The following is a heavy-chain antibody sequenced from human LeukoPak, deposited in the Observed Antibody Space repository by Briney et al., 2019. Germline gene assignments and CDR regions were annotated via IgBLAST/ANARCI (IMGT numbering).Heavy chain of an antibody. Sequence: GGSLNLSCAASGFTFSSYAMSWVRQAPGKGLEWVSAISGSGGSTYYADSVKGRFTISRDNSKNTLYLQMNSLRAEDTAVYYCAKGGIVGATTDNWFDPWGHGTLVTVSS. V-gene: IGHV3-23*01. CDR1: GFTFSSYA. J-gene: IGHJ5*02. D-gene: IGHD1-26*01. CDR3: AKGGIVGATTDNWFDP. CDR2: ISGSGGST.